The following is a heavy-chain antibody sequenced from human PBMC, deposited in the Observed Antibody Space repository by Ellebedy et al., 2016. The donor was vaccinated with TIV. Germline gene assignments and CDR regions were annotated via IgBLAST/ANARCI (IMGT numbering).Heavy chain of an antibody. Sequence: PGGSLRLSCDVSGFSFSKFAMTWVRQAPGKGLAWVAALSGSGAATNYADSVKGRFIVSRDNTKNTLFLEMTNLRAEDTATYYCAKWSGRKIVVGGTFDYWGQGTLVTVPS. V-gene: IGHV3-23*01. D-gene: IGHD2-15*01. CDR2: LSGSGAAT. CDR1: GFSFSKFA. J-gene: IGHJ4*02. CDR3: AKWSGRKIVVGGTFDY.